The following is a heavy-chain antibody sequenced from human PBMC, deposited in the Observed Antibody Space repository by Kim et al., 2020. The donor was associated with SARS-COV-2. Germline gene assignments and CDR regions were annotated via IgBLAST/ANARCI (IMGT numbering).Heavy chain of an antibody. J-gene: IGHJ6*02. CDR1: GFTFSSYA. CDR3: AKAPGLGQQPDYYYYYGMDV. Sequence: GGSLRLSCAASGFTFSSYAMSWVRQAPGKGLEWVSAISGSGGSTYYADSVKGRFTISRDNSKNTLYLQMNSLRAEDTAVYYCAKAPGLGQQPDYYYYYGMDVWGQGTTVTVSS. D-gene: IGHD6-13*01. V-gene: IGHV3-23*01. CDR2: ISGSGGST.